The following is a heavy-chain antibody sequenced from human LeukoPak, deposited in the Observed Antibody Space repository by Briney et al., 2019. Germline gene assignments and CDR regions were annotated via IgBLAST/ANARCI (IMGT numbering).Heavy chain of an antibody. V-gene: IGHV1-69*04. CDR2: IIPILGIA. CDR3: ARPHRDGYFNWFDP. J-gene: IGHJ5*02. Sequence: GASVKVSCKASGGTFSSYAISWVRQAPGQGLEWMGRIIPILGIANYALKFQGRVTITADKSTSTAYMELSSLRSEDTAVYYCARPHRDGYFNWFDPWGQGTLVTVSS. CDR1: GGTFSSYA. D-gene: IGHD5-24*01.